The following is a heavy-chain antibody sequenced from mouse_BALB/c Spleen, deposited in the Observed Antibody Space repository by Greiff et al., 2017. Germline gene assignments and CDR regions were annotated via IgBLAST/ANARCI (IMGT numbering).Heavy chain of an antibody. CDR1: GYTFTSYT. CDR2: INPSSGYT. D-gene: IGHD2-13*01. CDR3: ARELGDGYAMDY. J-gene: IGHJ4*01. Sequence: QVQLQQSAAELARPGASVKMSCKASGYTFTSYTMHWVKQRPGQGLEWIGYINPSSGYTEYNQKFKDKTTLTADKSSSTAYMQLSSLTSEDSAVYYCARELGDGYAMDYWGQGTSVTVSS. V-gene: IGHV1-4*02.